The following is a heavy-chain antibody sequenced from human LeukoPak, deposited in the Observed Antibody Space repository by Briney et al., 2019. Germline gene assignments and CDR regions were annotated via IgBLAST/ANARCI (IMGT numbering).Heavy chain of an antibody. D-gene: IGHD1-26*01. Sequence: SETLSLTCAVYGGSFSGYYWSWIRQPPGKGLEWIGEINHSGSTNYNPSLKSRVTISVDTSKNQFSLKLSSVTAADTAVYYCATARLEIVGASFDYWGQGTLVTVSS. J-gene: IGHJ4*02. V-gene: IGHV4-34*01. CDR1: GGSFSGYY. CDR2: INHSGST. CDR3: ATARLEIVGASFDY.